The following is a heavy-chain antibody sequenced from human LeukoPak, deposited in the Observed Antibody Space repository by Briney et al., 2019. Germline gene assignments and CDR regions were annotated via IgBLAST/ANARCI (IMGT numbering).Heavy chain of an antibody. CDR3: ARDLTMVRGVIGTDY. J-gene: IGHJ4*02. D-gene: IGHD3-10*01. CDR2: IYSGGST. Sequence: GGSLRLSCAASGFTVSSNYMSWVRQAPGKGLEWVSVIYSGGSTYYADSVKGRFTISRDNSKNTLYLQMNSLRAEDTVVYYCARDLTMVRGVIGTDYWGQGTLVTVSS. V-gene: IGHV3-53*01. CDR1: GFTVSSNY.